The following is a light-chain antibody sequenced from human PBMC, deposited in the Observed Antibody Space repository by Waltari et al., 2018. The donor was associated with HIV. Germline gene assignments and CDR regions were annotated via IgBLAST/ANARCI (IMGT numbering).Light chain of an antibody. CDR3: LLSYSGARPWV. J-gene: IGLJ3*02. CDR2: DAT. Sequence: QAVVTQEPSLTVSPGGTVTLTCGSSTGPVTSGHHPYWFQQRPGQAPRTLIYDATNKFSWTPARFSGSLLGGKAALTLSGAQSDDEADYYCLLSYSGARPWVFGGGTKLTVL. V-gene: IGLV7-46*01. CDR1: TGPVTSGHH.